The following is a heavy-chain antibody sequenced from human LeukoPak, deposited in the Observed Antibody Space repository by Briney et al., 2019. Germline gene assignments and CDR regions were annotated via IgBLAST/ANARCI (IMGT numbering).Heavy chain of an antibody. CDR2: ISAYNGNT. J-gene: IGHJ6*03. D-gene: IGHD4-17*01. CDR1: GYTFTSYG. Sequence: ASVKVSCKASGYTFTSYGISWVRQAPGQGREWMGWISAYNGNTNYAQKLQGRVTMTTDTSTSTAYMELRSLRSDDTAVYYCARVPYGTYYMDVWGKGTTVTVSS. V-gene: IGHV1-18*01. CDR3: ARVPYGTYYMDV.